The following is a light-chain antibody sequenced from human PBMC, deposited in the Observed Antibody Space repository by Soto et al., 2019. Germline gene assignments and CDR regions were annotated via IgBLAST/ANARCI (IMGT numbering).Light chain of an antibody. J-gene: IGLJ1*01. CDR2: EVT. Sequence: QSVLTQPPSASGSPGQSVTISCTGTGSDIGAYNYVSWYQQHPGKVPKLIIYEVTKRPSGVPDRFSASKSGNTASLTVSGLQAEDEADYYCSSHGGANNFYVFGTGTKVTVL. V-gene: IGLV2-8*01. CDR3: SSHGGANNFYV. CDR1: GSDIGAYNY.